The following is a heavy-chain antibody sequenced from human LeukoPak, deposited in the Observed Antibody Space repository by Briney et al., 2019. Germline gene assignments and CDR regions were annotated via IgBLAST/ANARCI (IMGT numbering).Heavy chain of an antibody. J-gene: IGHJ3*02. D-gene: IGHD2-21*02. CDR1: GYTFTSYD. CDR2: MNPNSGNT. CDR3: ARSMPLAYCGGDCYGAFDI. V-gene: IGHV1-8*01. Sequence: ASVKASCTASGYTFTSYDINWVRQATGLGLEWMGRMNPNSGNTGYAQKFQGRVTMTRNTSISTAYMELSSLRSEDTAVYYCARSMPLAYCGGDCYGAFDIWGQGTMVTVSS.